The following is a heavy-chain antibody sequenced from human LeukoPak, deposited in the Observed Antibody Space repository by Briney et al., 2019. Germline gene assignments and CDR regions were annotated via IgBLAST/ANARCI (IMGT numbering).Heavy chain of an antibody. CDR3: ARGSSAAYDY. Sequence: GGSLRLSCTASGFTFSAYWMNWVRQAPGKGLEWVANIKRDGNEKYYVDSVKGRFTISRDNAKNSLYLQMNSLRAEDTAVYYCARGSSAAYDYWGQGTLVTVSS. V-gene: IGHV3-7*05. J-gene: IGHJ4*02. CDR1: GFTFSAYW. CDR2: IKRDGNEK. D-gene: IGHD1-26*01.